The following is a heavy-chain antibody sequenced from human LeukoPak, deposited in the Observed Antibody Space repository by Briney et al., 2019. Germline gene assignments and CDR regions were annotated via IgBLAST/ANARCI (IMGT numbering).Heavy chain of an antibody. CDR2: IYHSGST. J-gene: IGHJ4*02. D-gene: IGHD6-13*01. CDR1: GGSISSAGYY. Sequence: SETLSLTCTVSGGSISSAGYYWSWIRQPPGKGLEWIGYIYHSGSTYYNPSLKSRVTIPVDRSKNQFSLKLSSVTAADTAVYYCARGGSSRMVYWGQGTLVTVSS. CDR3: ARGGSSRMVY. V-gene: IGHV4-30-2*01.